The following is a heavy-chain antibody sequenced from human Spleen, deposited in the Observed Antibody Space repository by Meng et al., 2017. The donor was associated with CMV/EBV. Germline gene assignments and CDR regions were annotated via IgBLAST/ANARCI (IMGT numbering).Heavy chain of an antibody. D-gene: IGHD5-18*01. CDR2: INSDGSST. V-gene: IGHV3-74*01. J-gene: IGHJ6*02. Sequence: GESLKISCAASGFTFSSSWMHWVRQAPGKGLMWVSRINSDGSSTSYADSVKGRFTISRDNAKNTLYLQMNSLRGEDTALYFCVRGHTYGDYYFYGMDVWGQGTTVTVSS. CDR3: VRGHTYGDYYFYGMDV. CDR1: GFTFSSSW.